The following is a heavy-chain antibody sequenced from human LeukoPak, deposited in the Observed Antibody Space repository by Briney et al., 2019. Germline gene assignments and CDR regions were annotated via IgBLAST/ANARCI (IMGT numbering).Heavy chain of an antibody. J-gene: IGHJ5*02. CDR1: GYTFTSYG. Sequence: GASVKVSCKASGYTFTSYGISWVRQAPGQGLEWMGWISAYNGNTNYAQKLQGRVTMTTDTSTSTAYMELRSLRSDDTAVYYCARTGYDFWSGYPTWFDPWGQGTLVTVSS. V-gene: IGHV1-18*01. CDR2: ISAYNGNT. D-gene: IGHD3-3*01. CDR3: ARTGYDFWSGYPTWFDP.